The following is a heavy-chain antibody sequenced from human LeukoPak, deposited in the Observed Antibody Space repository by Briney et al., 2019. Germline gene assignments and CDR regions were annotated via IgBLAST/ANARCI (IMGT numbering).Heavy chain of an antibody. V-gene: IGHV3-15*01. D-gene: IGHD3-22*01. CDR2: IKSKTDGGTT. J-gene: IGHJ3*02. Sequence: PGGSLRLSCAASGFTFSNAWMSWVRQAPGKGLEWVGRIKSKTDGGTTDYAAPVKGRFTIPRDDSKNTLYLQMNSLKTEDTAVYYCTTDRTREYYYDSSGYYYVAFDIWGQGTMVTVSS. CDR1: GFTFSNAW. CDR3: TTDRTREYYYDSSGYYYVAFDI.